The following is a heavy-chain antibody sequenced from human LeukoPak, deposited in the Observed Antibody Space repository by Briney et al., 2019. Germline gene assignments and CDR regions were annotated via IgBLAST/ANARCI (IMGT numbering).Heavy chain of an antibody. V-gene: IGHV1-18*01. D-gene: IGHD1-1*01. CDR3: ARVGTTGTTAISYYYGMDV. J-gene: IGHJ6*02. Sequence: ASVKVSCKASGYTFTSYGISWVRRAPGQGLEWMGWISAYNGNTNYAQKLQGRVTMTTDTSTSTAYMELRSLRSDDTAVYYCARVGTTGTTAISYYYGMDVWGQGTTVTVSS. CDR2: ISAYNGNT. CDR1: GYTFTSYG.